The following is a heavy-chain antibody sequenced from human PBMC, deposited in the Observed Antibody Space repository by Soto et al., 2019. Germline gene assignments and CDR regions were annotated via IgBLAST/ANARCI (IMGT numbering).Heavy chain of an antibody. CDR2: ISSNGGST. V-gene: IGHV3-64D*06. CDR1: GFTFSSYA. J-gene: IGHJ6*02. D-gene: IGHD2-2*01. Sequence: HPGGSLRLSCSASGFTFSSYAMHWVRQAPGKGLEYVSAISSNGGSTYYADSVKGRFAISRDNSKSTLYLQMSSLRAEDTAVYYCVKDHSSTSRTRFYYYYGMDVWGQGTTVTV. CDR3: VKDHSSTSRTRFYYYYGMDV.